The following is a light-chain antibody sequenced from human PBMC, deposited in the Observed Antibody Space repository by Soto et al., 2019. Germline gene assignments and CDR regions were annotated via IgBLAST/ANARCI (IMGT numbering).Light chain of an antibody. CDR1: QGVRRH. Sequence: EIVVTQSPATLSVSPGDRVTLYCRASQGVRRHLAWYRQTPGQTPRLLIYDASSRATGIPARFSGSGSGTEFVLTISGLQSEDLATYDCQQYDAWPFTFGGGTKVDIK. V-gene: IGKV3-15*01. CDR2: DAS. CDR3: QQYDAWPFT. J-gene: IGKJ4*01.